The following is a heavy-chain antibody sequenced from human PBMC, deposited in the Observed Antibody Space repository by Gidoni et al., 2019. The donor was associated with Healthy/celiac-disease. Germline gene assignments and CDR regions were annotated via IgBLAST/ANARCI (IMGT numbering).Heavy chain of an antibody. V-gene: IGHV1-69*01. CDR1: GGTFSSYA. CDR3: ARDTRGPITGTTGYYYYGMDV. J-gene: IGHJ6*02. D-gene: IGHD1-7*01. CDR2: IIPIFGTA. Sequence: QVQLVQSGAEVKKPGSSVKVSCKASGGTFSSYAISWVRQAPGQGLEWMGGIIPIFGTANYAQKFQGRVTITADESTSTAYMELSSLRSEDTAVYYCARDTRGPITGTTGYYYYGMDVWGQGTTVTVSS.